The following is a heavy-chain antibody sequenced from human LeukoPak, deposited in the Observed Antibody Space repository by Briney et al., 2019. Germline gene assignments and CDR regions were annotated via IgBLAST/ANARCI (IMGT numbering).Heavy chain of an antibody. CDR1: GFTFSGYA. D-gene: IGHD3-10*01. V-gene: IGHV3-30*04. J-gene: IGHJ4*02. CDR3: ASSGGSGSSNDY. Sequence: GGSLRLSCAASGFTFSGYALHWVRQAPGKGLEWVAVISYDGSNKYYADSVKGRFTISRDNSKNTLYLQMNSLRAEDTAVYYCASSGGSGSSNDYWGQGTLVTVSS. CDR2: ISYDGSNK.